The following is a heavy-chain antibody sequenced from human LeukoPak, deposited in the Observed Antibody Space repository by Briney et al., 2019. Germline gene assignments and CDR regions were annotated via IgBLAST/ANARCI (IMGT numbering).Heavy chain of an antibody. CDR2: IRYDGSNK. J-gene: IGHJ4*02. V-gene: IGHV3-30*02. CDR3: AKTGSSGWYAYFDY. Sequence: GGSLRLPCAASGFTFSNYGMHWVRQAPGKGLEWVAFIRYDGSNKYYADSVKGRFTISRDNSKNTLYLQMNSLRAEDTAVYYCAKTGSSGWYAYFDYWGQGTLVTVSS. CDR1: GFTFSNYG. D-gene: IGHD6-19*01.